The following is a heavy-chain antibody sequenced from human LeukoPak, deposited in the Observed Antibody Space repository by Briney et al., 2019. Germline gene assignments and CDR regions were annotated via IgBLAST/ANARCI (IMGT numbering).Heavy chain of an antibody. Sequence: GGSLRLSCAASGFTFSSYEMNWVRQAPGKGLEWVSYISSSGSTIYYADSVKGRFTISRDNSKNTLYLQMNSLRAEDTAVYYCAKDGGEYYDILTGYYPRLYYMDVWGKGTTVTISS. J-gene: IGHJ6*03. CDR2: ISSSGSTI. CDR1: GFTFSSYE. D-gene: IGHD3-9*01. CDR3: AKDGGEYYDILTGYYPRLYYMDV. V-gene: IGHV3-48*03.